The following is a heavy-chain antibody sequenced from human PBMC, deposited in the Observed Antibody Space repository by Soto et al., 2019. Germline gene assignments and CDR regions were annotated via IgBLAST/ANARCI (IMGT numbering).Heavy chain of an antibody. CDR3: ARGGGPGWLVGGPTAGMDV. CDR2: INPNSGGT. V-gene: IGHV1-2*02. D-gene: IGHD6-19*01. CDR1: GYTFTGYY. Sequence: ASVKVSCKASGYTFTGYYMHWVRQAPGQGLEWMGWINPNSGGTNYAQKFQGRVTMTRDTSISTAYMELSRLRSDDTAVYYCARGGGPGWLVGGPTAGMDVWGQGTTVTVSS. J-gene: IGHJ6*02.